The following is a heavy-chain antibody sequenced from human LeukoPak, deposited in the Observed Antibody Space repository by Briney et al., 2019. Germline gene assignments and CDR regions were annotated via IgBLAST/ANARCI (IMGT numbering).Heavy chain of an antibody. D-gene: IGHD6-13*01. J-gene: IGHJ6*02. CDR2: IIPILGIA. V-gene: IGHV1-69*04. CDR3: AIAAAGKGLELYYCYGMDV. CDR1: GGTFSSYA. Sequence: GASVKVSCKASGGTFSSYAISWVRQAPGQGLEWMGRIIPILGIANYAQKFQGRVTITADKSTSTAYMELSSLRSEDTAVYYCAIAAAGKGLELYYCYGMDVWGQGTTVTVSS.